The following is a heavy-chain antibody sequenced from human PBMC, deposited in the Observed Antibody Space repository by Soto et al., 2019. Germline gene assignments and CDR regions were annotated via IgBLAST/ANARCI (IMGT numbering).Heavy chain of an antibody. CDR1: GGSIISSSYY. J-gene: IGHJ4*02. CDR2: IYYSGST. V-gene: IGHV4-39*01. Sequence: SQTLSLTCTVSGGSIISSSYYWGLIRQPPGKGLEWIGSIYYSGSTYYNLSLKSRVTISVDTSKNQFSLKLSSVTAADTAVYFCARLPGYXSGDSCRIDYWGQGTLVTVSS. D-gene: IGHD2-15*01. CDR3: ARLPGYXSGDSCRIDY.